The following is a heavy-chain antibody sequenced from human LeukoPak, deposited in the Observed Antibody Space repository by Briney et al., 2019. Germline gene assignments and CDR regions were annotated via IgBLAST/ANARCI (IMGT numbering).Heavy chain of an antibody. CDR3: ARAGYNYFVDY. D-gene: IGHD5-24*01. J-gene: IGHJ4*02. CDR2: IYSGGST. V-gene: IGHV3-66*01. CDR1: GFTVSSNY. Sequence: GSLRLSCAASGFTVSSNYMSWVRQAPGKGLEWVSAIYSGGSTYYADSVKGRFTISRDNAKNSLYLQMNSLRAEDTAVFYCARAGYNYFVDYWGQGTLVTVSS.